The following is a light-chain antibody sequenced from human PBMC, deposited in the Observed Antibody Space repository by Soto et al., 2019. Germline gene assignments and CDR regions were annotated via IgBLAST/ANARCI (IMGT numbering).Light chain of an antibody. Sequence: QSVLTQPPSVSGAPGQRVTISCTGSSSNIGAGFDVHWYQQLPGTAPRLLIYANSNRPSGVPDRFSGSKSGTSPSLTITGLQAEDEADSYCQSYDRSLSGVLFGGGTKLTVL. V-gene: IGLV1-40*01. CDR3: QSYDRSLSGVL. CDR1: SSNIGAGFD. J-gene: IGLJ2*01. CDR2: ANS.